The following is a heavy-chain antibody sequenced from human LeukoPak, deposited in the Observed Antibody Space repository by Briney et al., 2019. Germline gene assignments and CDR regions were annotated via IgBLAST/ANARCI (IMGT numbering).Heavy chain of an antibody. V-gene: IGHV4-59*02. Sequence: SETLSLTCTVSGASVNSYYWAWIRQPPGKGLEWIGCISDSGRTYYNPSLKSRVTISLGTSNNQFSPRLTSVTAADSAMYYCTKGYYEPFDSWGQGTLVTVSS. CDR2: ISDSGRT. D-gene: IGHD3-22*01. CDR1: GASVNSYY. CDR3: TKGYYEPFDS. J-gene: IGHJ4*02.